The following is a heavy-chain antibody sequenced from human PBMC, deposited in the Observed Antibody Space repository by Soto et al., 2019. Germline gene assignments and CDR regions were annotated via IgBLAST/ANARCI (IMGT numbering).Heavy chain of an antibody. CDR2: ISYDGSDK. Sequence: QVQLVESGGGVVQPGRSLRLSCAASGFTFSSYAMHWVRQAPGKGLEWVAVISYDGSDKYYADSVKGRFTISRDNSKNTLYLQMNSLRAEDTAVYYCARYIVVVTATYAFDIWGQGTMVTVPS. V-gene: IGHV3-30-3*01. J-gene: IGHJ3*02. CDR3: ARYIVVVTATYAFDI. CDR1: GFTFSSYA. D-gene: IGHD2-21*02.